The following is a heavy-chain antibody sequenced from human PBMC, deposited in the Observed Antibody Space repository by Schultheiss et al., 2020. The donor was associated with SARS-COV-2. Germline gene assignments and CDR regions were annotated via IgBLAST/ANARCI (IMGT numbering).Heavy chain of an antibody. CDR2: IFYSGST. D-gene: IGHD2-2*01. V-gene: IGHV4-38-2*01. Sequence: SQTLSLTCAVSGYSISSGYYWGWIRQPPGKGLEWIGYIFYSGSTYYNPSLKSRVTISVDTSKNQFSLKLSSVTAADTAVYYCARSARYCSSTSCYRREAMVPYYFDYWGQGTLVTVSS. J-gene: IGHJ4*02. CDR3: ARSARYCSSTSCYRREAMVPYYFDY. CDR1: GYSISSGYY.